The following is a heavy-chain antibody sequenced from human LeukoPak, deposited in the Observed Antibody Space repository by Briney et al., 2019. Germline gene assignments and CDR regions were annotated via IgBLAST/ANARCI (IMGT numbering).Heavy chain of an antibody. CDR2: ISVSGNT. CDR3: AKAPVTTCSGAYCYPFDY. J-gene: IGHJ4*02. CDR1: GFTFSSYA. Sequence: GSLTLTCTASGFTFSSYAMSWIRQPPGKGLEWNSAISVSGNTYHAHSVKGRFTISRDSSKNTLYLQMNRLRAEDAAVYYCAKAPVTTCSGAYCYPFDYWGQGTLVTVSS. D-gene: IGHD2-21*01. V-gene: IGHV3-23*01.